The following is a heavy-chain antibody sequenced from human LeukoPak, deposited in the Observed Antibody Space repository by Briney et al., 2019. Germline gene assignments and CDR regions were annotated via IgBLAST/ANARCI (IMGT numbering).Heavy chain of an antibody. J-gene: IGHJ4*02. CDR1: GGSVSSDY. CDR2: IYHTGNS. CDR3: ARHPFSSPFDH. Sequence: SETLSLTCTVSGGSVSSDYWSWIRQPPGKGLEWIGYIYHTGNSDYNPSLKSRATISLDTSKNQFSLKLTSVTAADTAVYFCARHPFSSPFDHWGQGTLVTVSS. V-gene: IGHV4-59*08.